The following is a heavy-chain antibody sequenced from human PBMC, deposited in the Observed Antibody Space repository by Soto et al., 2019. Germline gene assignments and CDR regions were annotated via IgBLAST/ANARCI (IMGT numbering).Heavy chain of an antibody. J-gene: IGHJ6*02. D-gene: IGHD3-9*01. V-gene: IGHV4-4*02. Sequence: QVQLQELGPGLMKPSGTLSLTCAVSGGSISSSNWWSWVRQPPGKGLEWIGEIYHSGSTNYNPSPKSPVTISVDKAKNQFSLKLGSVTAADTAVYYCARGQGDIFRGGYYYGMDVWGQGTTVTVSS. CDR3: ARGQGDIFRGGYYYGMDV. CDR2: IYHSGST. CDR1: GGSISSSNW.